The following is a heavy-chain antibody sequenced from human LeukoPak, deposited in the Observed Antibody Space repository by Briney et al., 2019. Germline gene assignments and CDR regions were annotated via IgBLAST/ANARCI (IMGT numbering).Heavy chain of an antibody. Sequence: PGGSLRLSCAASGFTFSSYAMSWVSQAPGKGLEWVSAISGSGGSTYYADSVKGRFTISRDNSKNTLYLQMNSLRAEDTAIYYCAKYRSSGSYSGEIDYWGQGTLVTVSS. CDR2: ISGSGGST. CDR1: GFTFSSYA. D-gene: IGHD3-10*01. J-gene: IGHJ4*02. CDR3: AKYRSSGSYSGEIDY. V-gene: IGHV3-23*01.